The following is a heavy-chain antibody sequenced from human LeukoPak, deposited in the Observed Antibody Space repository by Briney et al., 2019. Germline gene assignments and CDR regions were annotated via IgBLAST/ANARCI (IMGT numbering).Heavy chain of an antibody. V-gene: IGHV3-7*01. Sequence: GGSLRLSCADSGLTFSSYWLSSVRQAPAKGLEWVANIEQAGSAKYYVDSGKGGFTISRDNAKNSLYLQMNSLRAEDTAVYYCARGRSSGWYSTNYFDYWGQGTLVTVSS. CDR3: ARGRSSGWYSTNYFDY. D-gene: IGHD6-19*01. J-gene: IGHJ4*02. CDR2: IEQAGSAK. CDR1: GLTFSSYW.